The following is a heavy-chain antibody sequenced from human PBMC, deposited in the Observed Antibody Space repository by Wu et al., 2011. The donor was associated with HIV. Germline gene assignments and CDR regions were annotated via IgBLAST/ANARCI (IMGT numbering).Heavy chain of an antibody. CDR3: ARATPQWLYYFDY. V-gene: IGHV1-2*02. D-gene: IGHD5-12*01. J-gene: IGHJ4*02. CDR1: GYIFTGYY. CDR2: INPNSGGT. Sequence: SVKVSCKASGYIFTGYYMHWVRQAPGQGLEWMGWINPNSGGTNYAQKFQGRVTMTRDTSISTDYMELSRLRSDDTAVYYCARATPQWLYYFDYWGQGTLVTVSS.